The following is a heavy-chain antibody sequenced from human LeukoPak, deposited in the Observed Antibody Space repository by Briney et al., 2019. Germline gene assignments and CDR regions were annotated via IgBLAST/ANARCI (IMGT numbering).Heavy chain of an antibody. CDR2: ISWNSGSI. CDR3: AKTKPVDEGNYFDY. Sequence: GRSLRLSCAASGFTFDDYAMHWVRQAPGKGLEWVSGISWNSGSIGYADSVKGRFTISRDNAKNSLYLQMNSLRAEDTALYYCAKTKPVDEGNYFDYWGQGTLVTVSS. V-gene: IGHV3-9*01. J-gene: IGHJ4*02. D-gene: IGHD1-14*01. CDR1: GFTFDDYA.